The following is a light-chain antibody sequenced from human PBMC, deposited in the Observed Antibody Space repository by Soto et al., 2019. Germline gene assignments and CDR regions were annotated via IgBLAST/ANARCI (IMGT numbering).Light chain of an antibody. CDR2: GAS. Sequence: EIVLTQSPATLSVSPGERATLSCRASQSVNNNLAWYQQKPGQAPRLLIYGASTRATDIPARFTGSASGTEFTLTITSLQSEDFAVYYCQQYDNWLRTFGQGTKVEIK. V-gene: IGKV3-15*01. CDR3: QQYDNWLRT. J-gene: IGKJ1*01. CDR1: QSVNNN.